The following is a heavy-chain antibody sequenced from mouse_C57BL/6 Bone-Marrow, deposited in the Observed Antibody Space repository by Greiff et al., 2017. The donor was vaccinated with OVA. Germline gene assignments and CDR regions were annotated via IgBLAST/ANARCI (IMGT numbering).Heavy chain of an antibody. Sequence: DVMLVESGGGLVKPGGSLKHSCAASGFTFSDYGMHWVRQAPEKGLEWVAYISSGSSTIYYADTVKGRFTISRDNAKNTLFLQMTSLRSEDTAMYYCAMTAQAYAMDYWGQGTSVTVSS. CDR1: GFTFSDYG. CDR3: AMTAQAYAMDY. D-gene: IGHD3-2*02. J-gene: IGHJ4*01. V-gene: IGHV5-17*01. CDR2: ISSGSSTI.